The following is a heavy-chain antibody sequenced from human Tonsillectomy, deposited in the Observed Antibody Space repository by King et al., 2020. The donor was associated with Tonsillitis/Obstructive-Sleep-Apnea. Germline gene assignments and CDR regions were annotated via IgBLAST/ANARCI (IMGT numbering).Heavy chain of an antibody. CDR3: ARLRGSYGLSAYFDY. D-gene: IGHD1-26*01. CDR2: ISPGDSDS. J-gene: IGHJ4*02. CDR1: GYSFSSYW. V-gene: IGHV5-51*01. Sequence: DVQLVESGAEVKKPGESLKISCKGSGYSFSSYWIGWVRQMPGKGLEWMGIISPGDSDSRYSPSFQGQVTISADKSISTAYLQWSSLKASDTAMYYCARLRGSYGLSAYFDYWGQGTLVTVSS.